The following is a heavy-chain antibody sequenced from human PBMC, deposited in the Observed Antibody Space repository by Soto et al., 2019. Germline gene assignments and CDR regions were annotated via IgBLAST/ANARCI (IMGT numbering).Heavy chain of an antibody. Sequence: GASVKVSCKASGDTFSGYSISWVRQAPGQGLEWMGGIIPLFGTTNYAQRFQGRVTITADKSTSTAYMELSSLKSEDTAIYYCARDLGSGYDPGDYWGQGTLVTSPQ. CDR3: ARDLGSGYDPGDY. CDR1: GDTFSGYS. V-gene: IGHV1-69*06. J-gene: IGHJ4*02. CDR2: IIPLFGTT. D-gene: IGHD5-12*01.